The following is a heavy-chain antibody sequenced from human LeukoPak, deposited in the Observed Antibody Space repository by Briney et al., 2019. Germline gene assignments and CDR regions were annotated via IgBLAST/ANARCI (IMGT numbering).Heavy chain of an antibody. Sequence: PGRSLRLSCAASGXTFSTYGMHWVRQAPGKGLEWVTVIWYDGSNKFYADSVKGRFTISRDNSNNMLYLQMSSLRAEDTAVYYCARSLNGDPPDFDYWGQGTLVTVSS. J-gene: IGHJ4*02. V-gene: IGHV3-33*01. CDR3: ARSLNGDPPDFDY. D-gene: IGHD4-17*01. CDR1: GXTFSTYG. CDR2: IWYDGSNK.